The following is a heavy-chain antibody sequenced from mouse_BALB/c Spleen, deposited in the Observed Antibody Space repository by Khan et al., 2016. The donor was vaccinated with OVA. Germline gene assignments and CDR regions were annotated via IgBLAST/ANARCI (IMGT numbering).Heavy chain of an antibody. CDR1: GYSITSDFA. Sequence: EVQLQASGPGLVKPSQSLSLTCTVTGYSITSDFAWNWVRQFPGNKLEWMGYISFSGSTSYDPYLKSRLPITRDPSKNQFFLQSSSVTTEDTATYACTRSVYYAYAYAMDYWGQGTSVTVSS. CDR2: ISFSGST. CDR3: TRSVYYAYAYAMDY. J-gene: IGHJ4*01. V-gene: IGHV3-2*02. D-gene: IGHD2-2*01.